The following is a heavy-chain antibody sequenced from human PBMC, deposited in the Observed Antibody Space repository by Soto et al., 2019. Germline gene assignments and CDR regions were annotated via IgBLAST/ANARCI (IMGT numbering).Heavy chain of an antibody. V-gene: IGHV1-3*01. D-gene: IGHD6-19*01. Sequence: ASGKVSCNASGYTFTAYSMHWVRQAPGQSLERMGWINAGDGSTKYSPKFQARVTITRDTSASTVYLELTRLTSEDRAVYFCARDHHSSRQYYFDYWGPGTQVTVSS. J-gene: IGHJ4*02. CDR2: INAGDGST. CDR1: GYTFTAYS. CDR3: ARDHHSSRQYYFDY.